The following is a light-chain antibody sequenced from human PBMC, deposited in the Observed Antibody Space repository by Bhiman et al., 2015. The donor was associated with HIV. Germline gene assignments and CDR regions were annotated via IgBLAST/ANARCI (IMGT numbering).Light chain of an antibody. CDR1: SSDVGAYNY. J-gene: IGLJ2*01. Sequence: QSALTQPASVSGSPGQSITISCTGTSSDVGAYNYVSWYQQHPGKAPKLVIYDVSNRPSGVSNRFSGSKSGNTASLTISGLQPEDEADYHCSSYTSSSMSRFVFGGGTKLTVL. CDR2: DVS. V-gene: IGLV2-14*03. CDR3: SSYTSSSMSRFV.